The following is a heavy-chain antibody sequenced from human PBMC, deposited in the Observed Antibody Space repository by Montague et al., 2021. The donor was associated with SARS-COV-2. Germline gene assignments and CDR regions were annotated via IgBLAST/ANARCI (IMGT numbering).Heavy chain of an antibody. Sequence: SETLSLTCTVAGGSISSYYWSWIRQPPGKGLEWIGYIYYSGSTNYNPSLKGRVTISVDTSKNQFSLKLSSVTAADTAVYYCARGGGGRDGYNPWGQGTLVTVSS. CDR1: GGSISSYY. CDR3: ARGGGGRDGYNP. V-gene: IGHV4-59*01. J-gene: IGHJ5*02. CDR2: IYYSGST. D-gene: IGHD5-24*01.